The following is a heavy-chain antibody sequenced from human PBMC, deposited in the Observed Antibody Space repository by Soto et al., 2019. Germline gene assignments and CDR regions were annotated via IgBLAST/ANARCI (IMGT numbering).Heavy chain of an antibody. J-gene: IGHJ5*02. CDR2: INTDGSST. D-gene: IGHD5-18*01. CDR3: AKVLSGFSYGRA. CDR1: GFTFSSYL. Sequence: GGSLRLSCAASGFTFSSYLMCWVRQAPGKGLVWVSRINTDGSSTIYADSVKGRFTISRDNAKNTLYLQMNSLRVDDTAIYYCAKVLSGFSYGRAWGQGT. V-gene: IGHV3-74*01.